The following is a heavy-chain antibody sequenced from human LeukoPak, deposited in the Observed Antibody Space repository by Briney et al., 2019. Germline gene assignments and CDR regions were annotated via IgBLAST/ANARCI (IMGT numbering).Heavy chain of an antibody. J-gene: IGHJ6*02. CDR2: INGDSGNT. D-gene: IGHD2-15*01. CDR3: AREEGRGYCSGDSCYSGYYYGLDV. Sequence: ASVKVSCKASGYTFTNYAMHWVRQAPRQGLEWMGRINGDSGNTKYSQKFQGRVTMTTDTSTSTAYMELRSLRSDDTAVYYCAREEGRGYCSGDSCYSGYYYGLDVWGQGTTVTVSS. V-gene: IGHV1-3*01. CDR1: GYTFTNYA.